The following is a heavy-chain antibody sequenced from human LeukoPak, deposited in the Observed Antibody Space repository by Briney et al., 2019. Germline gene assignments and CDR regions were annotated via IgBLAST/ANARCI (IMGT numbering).Heavy chain of an antibody. V-gene: IGHV3-74*01. CDR3: AKDGEYSYDSGRYGMDV. CDR2: ISSDGTYT. CDR1: GFTFSSHL. J-gene: IGHJ6*02. D-gene: IGHD5-18*01. Sequence: GGSLRLSCAASGFTFSSHLMHWVRQAPGKGLVWVSRISSDGTYTNYADSVRGRFTISRDNAKNSLYLQMNSLRAEDTALYYCAKDGEYSYDSGRYGMDVWGQGTTVTVSS.